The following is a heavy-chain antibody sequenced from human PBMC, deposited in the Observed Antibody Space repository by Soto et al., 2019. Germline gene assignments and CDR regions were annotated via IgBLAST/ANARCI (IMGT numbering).Heavy chain of an antibody. CDR1: GYSFTSYW. V-gene: IGHV5-51*01. Sequence: GESLKISCKGSGYSFTSYWIGWVRQMPGKGLEWMGIIYPGDSDTRYSPSFQGQVTISADKSISTAYLQWSSLKASDTAMYYCATTYSSGPLYYYGMDVWGQGTTVTVSS. CDR2: IYPGDSDT. CDR3: ATTYSSGPLYYYGMDV. J-gene: IGHJ6*02. D-gene: IGHD6-19*01.